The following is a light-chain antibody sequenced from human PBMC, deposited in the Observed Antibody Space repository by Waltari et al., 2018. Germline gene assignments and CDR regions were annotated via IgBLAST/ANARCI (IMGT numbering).Light chain of an antibody. Sequence: DIQMPQSPSSVSASVGDSGTIHCRASQEINYWLAWFQQTPGKAPKLLIYAGSSLQSGVPSRFSGSGSGADFTLTISTLQPEDSATYYCQQAHSFPYSFGQGTKLEIK. J-gene: IGKJ2*03. CDR1: QEINYW. CDR3: QQAHSFPYS. V-gene: IGKV1-12*01. CDR2: AGS.